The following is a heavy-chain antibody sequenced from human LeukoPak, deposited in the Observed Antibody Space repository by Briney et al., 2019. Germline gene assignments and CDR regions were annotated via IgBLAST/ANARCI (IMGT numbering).Heavy chain of an antibody. D-gene: IGHD3-3*01. CDR2: ISAYNGNT. Sequence: ASVKVSCKASGYTFTSYGISWVRQAPGQGLEWMGWISAYNGNTNYAQKLQGRVTMTTDTSTSTAYMELRSLRSDDTAVYYCARDLASPYDFWSGYTTKHHFDYWGQGILVTVSS. V-gene: IGHV1-18*01. CDR1: GYTFTSYG. CDR3: ARDLASPYDFWSGYTTKHHFDY. J-gene: IGHJ4*02.